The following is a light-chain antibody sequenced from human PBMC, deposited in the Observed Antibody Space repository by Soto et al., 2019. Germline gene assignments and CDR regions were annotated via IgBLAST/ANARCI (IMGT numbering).Light chain of an antibody. J-gene: IGKJ1*01. CDR2: KSS. Sequence: DIPMTQSPSTLSASVGDRVTITCRASQSISSWLAWYQQKPGKAPKLLIYKSSSLESGVPSRFSGSGSGTEFTLTISSLQPADFATYYCQQYNNYSWTFGQGTKVEIK. CDR1: QSISSW. V-gene: IGKV1-5*03. CDR3: QQYNNYSWT.